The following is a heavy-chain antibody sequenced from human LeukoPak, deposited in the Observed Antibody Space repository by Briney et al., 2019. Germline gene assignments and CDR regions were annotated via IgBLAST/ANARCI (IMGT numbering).Heavy chain of an antibody. CDR1: GFTFSTYA. CDR3: ARGAWTATQPIND. D-gene: IGHD2-21*02. J-gene: IGHJ4*02. Sequence: PGGSLRLSCAASGFTFSTYAMHWVRQAPAKGLDWVAVISNDGRDKCYADSVKGRFTISRDNSKNTLGLQMNSLRVDDTAVYYCARGAWTATQPINDWGQGTLVTVSS. V-gene: IGHV3-30*04. CDR2: ISNDGRDK.